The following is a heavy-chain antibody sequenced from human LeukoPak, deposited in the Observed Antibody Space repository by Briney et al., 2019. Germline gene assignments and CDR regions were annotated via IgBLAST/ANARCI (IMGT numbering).Heavy chain of an antibody. CDR3: ARGIESYGDYGY. Sequence: KPSETLSLTCTVSGGSISSSSYYWGWIRQPPGKGLEWIGSIYYSGSTYYNPSLKSRVTISIDTSKNQFSLKLSSLTAADTAIYYCARGIESYGDYGYWGQGSLVTVSS. J-gene: IGHJ4*02. CDR1: GGSISSSSYY. V-gene: IGHV4-39*07. CDR2: IYYSGST. D-gene: IGHD4-17*01.